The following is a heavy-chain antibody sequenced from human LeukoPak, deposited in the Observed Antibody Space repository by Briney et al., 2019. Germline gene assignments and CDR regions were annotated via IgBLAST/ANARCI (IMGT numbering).Heavy chain of an antibody. CDR1: GGSFSDYY. J-gene: IGHJ4*02. V-gene: IGHV4-34*01. D-gene: IGHD6-13*01. CDR2: INHSGST. CDR3: ARGAAVVDY. Sequence: SETLSLTCAVYGGSFSDYYWTWIRQPPGKGLEWIGEINHSGSTNYNPSLKSRVTISVDTSKNQFSLKLSSVTAADTAVYYCARGAAVVDYWGQGTLVTVSS.